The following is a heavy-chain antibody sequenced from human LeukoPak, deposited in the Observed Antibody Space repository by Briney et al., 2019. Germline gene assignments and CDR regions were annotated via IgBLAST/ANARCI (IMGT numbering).Heavy chain of an antibody. J-gene: IGHJ4*02. D-gene: IGHD3-3*01. V-gene: IGHV4-59*01. CDR1: GGSISSYY. CDR3: ARSSIRFLEWLAFDY. CDR2: IYYSGST. Sequence: SETLSLTCTVSGGSISSYYWSWIRQPPGKGLEWIGYIYYSGSTNYNPSLKSRVTISVDTSKNQFSLKLSSVTAADTAVYYCARSSIRFLEWLAFDYWGQGTLVTVSS.